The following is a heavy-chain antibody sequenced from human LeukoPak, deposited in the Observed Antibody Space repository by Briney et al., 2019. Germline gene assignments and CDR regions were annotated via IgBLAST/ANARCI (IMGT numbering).Heavy chain of an antibody. V-gene: IGHV3-23*01. J-gene: IGHJ4*02. CDR2: ISVFNT. Sequence: PGGSLRLSCTPSGFAVSNYAMNWVRQAPGKWPEWVSVISVFNTHYTHSVQGRYTIFRDNSKNVLYLQMDRLRAEDTAVYSCAKDVCTSPRCLLYFDSWGQGTLVTVSS. CDR1: GFAVSNYA. CDR3: AKDVCTSPRCLLYFDS. D-gene: IGHD2-8*01.